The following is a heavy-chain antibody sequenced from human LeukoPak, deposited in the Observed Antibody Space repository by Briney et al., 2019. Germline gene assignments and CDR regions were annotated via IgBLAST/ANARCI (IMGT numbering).Heavy chain of an antibody. CDR2: ISTSSRYI. J-gene: IGHJ5*02. CDR1: GFTFSKYW. CDR3: ARADCSGSTCYLRRSWFDP. D-gene: IGHD2-2*01. Sequence: GGSLRLSCAASGFTFSKYWMLWVRQAPGKGLEWVSSISTSSRYIYYRDSVKGRFTISRDDAKNSLYLQMNSLRVEDTAVYYCARADCSGSTCYLRRSWFDPWGQGTLVTVSS. V-gene: IGHV3-21*01.